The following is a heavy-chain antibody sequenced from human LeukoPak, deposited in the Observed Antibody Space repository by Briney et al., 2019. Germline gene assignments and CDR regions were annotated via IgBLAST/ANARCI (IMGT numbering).Heavy chain of an antibody. D-gene: IGHD3-22*01. V-gene: IGHV3-23*01. Sequence: GGSLRLSCAASGFTFSSYAMSWVRQAPGKGLEWVSAISGSGGSTYYADSVKGRFTISRDNSKNTLYLQMNSLRAEDTAVYYCVGEGTMIEDAFDIRGQGTMVTVSS. CDR3: VGEGTMIEDAFDI. CDR2: ISGSGGST. J-gene: IGHJ3*02. CDR1: GFTFSSYA.